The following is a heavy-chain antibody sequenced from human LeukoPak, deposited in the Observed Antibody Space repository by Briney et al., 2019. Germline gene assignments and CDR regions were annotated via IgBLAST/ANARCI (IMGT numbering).Heavy chain of an antibody. Sequence: SETLSLTCTVSGGSISSYYRSWIRQPPGKGLEWIGYIYYSGSTNYNPSLKSRVTISVDTSKNQFSLKLSSVTAADTAVYYCARDSIVVVPAAIMPYYYGMDVWGQGTTVTVSS. CDR3: ARDSIVVVPAAIMPYYYGMDV. J-gene: IGHJ6*02. CDR1: GGSISSYY. D-gene: IGHD2-2*01. V-gene: IGHV4-59*01. CDR2: IYYSGST.